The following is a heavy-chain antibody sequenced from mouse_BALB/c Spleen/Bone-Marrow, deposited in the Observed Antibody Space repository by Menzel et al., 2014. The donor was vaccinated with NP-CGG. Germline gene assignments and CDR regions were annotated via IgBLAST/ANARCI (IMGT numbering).Heavy chain of an antibody. CDR3: ARNGGTWFAY. CDR1: GFSLTSYG. Sequence: VKVVESGPGLVQPSQCLSITCTVSGFSLTSYGVHWVRQSPGKGLEWLGVICSGGSADYNATFISRLSINKDKTKSQVFLKMNSLQANDTAIYYSARNGGTWFAYWGQGTLVTVSA. CDR2: ICSGGSA. V-gene: IGHV2-2*02. J-gene: IGHJ3*01.